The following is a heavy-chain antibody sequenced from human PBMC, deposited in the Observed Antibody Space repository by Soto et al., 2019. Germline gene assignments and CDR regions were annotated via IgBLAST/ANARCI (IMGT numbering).Heavy chain of an antibody. V-gene: IGHV3-30*04. CDR3: ARDRGYYDTMRWFDY. D-gene: IGHD3-22*01. Sequence: QVQLVEAGGGVVQPGKSLRLSCAASGFTFISNAMNWVRQAPGKGLEWLAVISYDGNSDKYADSVKGRFTISRDNSKNMVFLQMDSLSPDDTAVYFCARDRGYYDTMRWFDYWGQGTLVTVSS. J-gene: IGHJ4*02. CDR2: ISYDGNSD. CDR1: GFTFISNA.